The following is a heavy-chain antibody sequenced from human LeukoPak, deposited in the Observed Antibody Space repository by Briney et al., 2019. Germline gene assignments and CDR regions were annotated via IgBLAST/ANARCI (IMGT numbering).Heavy chain of an antibody. J-gene: IGHJ4*02. CDR1: GFSFSVYW. CDR3: AILQDYYDSSGYSDY. CDR2: IKTDGSIT. D-gene: IGHD3-22*01. V-gene: IGHV3-74*01. Sequence: GGSLRLSCAASGFSFSVYWMHWVRQAPGKGPVWVSRIKTDGSITDYADSVKGRFTISRDNAKNTLYLQMNSLRAEDTAVYYCAILQDYYDSSGYSDYWGQGTLVTVSS.